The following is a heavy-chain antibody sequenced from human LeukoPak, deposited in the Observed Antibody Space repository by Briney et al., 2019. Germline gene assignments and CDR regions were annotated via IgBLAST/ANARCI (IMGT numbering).Heavy chain of an antibody. V-gene: IGHV4-39*01. CDR2: IYYSGST. Sequence: NPSETLSLTCTVSGGSISSYYWSWIRQPPGKGLEWIGSIYYSGSTYYNPSLKSRVTISVDTSKNQFSLRLSSVTAADTAVYYCARRSVGWVDYWGQGTLVTVSS. J-gene: IGHJ4*02. CDR1: GGSISSYY. CDR3: ARRSVGWVDY. D-gene: IGHD3-16*01.